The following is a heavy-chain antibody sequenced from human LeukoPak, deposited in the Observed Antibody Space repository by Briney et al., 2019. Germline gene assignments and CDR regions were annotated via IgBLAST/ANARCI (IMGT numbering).Heavy chain of an antibody. Sequence: GASVKVSCRASGYTFTSYGISWVRQATGQGLEWMGWISAYNGNTNYAQKLQGRVTMTTDTSTSTAYMELRSLRSDDTAVYYCARDGRGYCSSTSCYGPFDYWGQGTLVTVSS. V-gene: IGHV1-18*04. CDR3: ARDGRGYCSSTSCYGPFDY. D-gene: IGHD2-2*01. CDR1: GYTFTSYG. CDR2: ISAYNGNT. J-gene: IGHJ4*02.